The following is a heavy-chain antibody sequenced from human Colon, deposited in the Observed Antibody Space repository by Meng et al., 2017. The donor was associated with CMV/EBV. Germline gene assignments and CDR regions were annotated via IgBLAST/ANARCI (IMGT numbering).Heavy chain of an antibody. V-gene: IGHV4-4*07. J-gene: IGHJ4*02. D-gene: IGHD1-26*01. CDR3: ATGSGDFDH. CDR1: GAPISNFF. Sequence: QRRLQESGPGLVRPSETLSLTCSVSGAPISNFFWSWIRQSAGMRLEWIGRIQSDGNTYYNPSLKSRVTVSQDTSKNQISLRLRSVTAADTAVYYCATGSGDFDHWGQGTLVTVSS. CDR2: IQSDGNT.